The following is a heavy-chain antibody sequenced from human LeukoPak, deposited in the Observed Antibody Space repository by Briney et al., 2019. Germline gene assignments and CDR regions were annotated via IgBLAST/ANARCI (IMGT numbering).Heavy chain of an antibody. CDR2: IHYSGRT. CDR1: GGSMYDYY. V-gene: IGHV4-59*01. CDR3: ARVRLSGVIDY. D-gene: IGHD2-15*01. J-gene: IGHJ4*02. Sequence: SETLSLTCTVSGGSMYDYYWSWIRQPPVKGLEWIGHIHYSGRTNYNPSLESPATISIDMSKNQFSLNLSSVTAADTAVYYCARVRLSGVIDYWGQGTLVTVSS.